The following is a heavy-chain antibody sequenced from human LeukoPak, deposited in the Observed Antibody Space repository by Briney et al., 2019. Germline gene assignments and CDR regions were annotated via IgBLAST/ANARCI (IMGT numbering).Heavy chain of an antibody. V-gene: IGHV1-58*02. CDR3: ASGSGWYSPDY. Sequence: ATSVKVSCKASGFTFASYPMQWVRQARGQGLEWIGWIVVGSGHTNYAQKFQERVTITRDMSTSTAYMELNSPRSEDPAVYYCASGSGWYSPDYWGQGTLVTVSS. J-gene: IGHJ4*02. CDR1: GFTFASYP. D-gene: IGHD6-19*01. CDR2: IVVGSGHT.